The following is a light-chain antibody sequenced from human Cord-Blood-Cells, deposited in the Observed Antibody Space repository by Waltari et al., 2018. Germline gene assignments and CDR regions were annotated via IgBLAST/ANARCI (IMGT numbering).Light chain of an antibody. CDR3: AAWDDSLNGPV. J-gene: IGLJ3*02. V-gene: IGLV1-44*01. Sequence: QSLLTQPPPAPGTPGQRVTISCSGSSSTIGSNPVNWYQRLPGTAPKLLIYSNNQRPSGVPDRFSGSKSGTSASLAISGLQSEDEADYYCAAWDDSLNGPVFGGGTKLTVL. CDR2: SNN. CDR1: SSTIGSNP.